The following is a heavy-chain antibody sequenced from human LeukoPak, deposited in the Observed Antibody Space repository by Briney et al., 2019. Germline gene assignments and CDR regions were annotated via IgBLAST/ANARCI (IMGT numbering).Heavy chain of an antibody. V-gene: IGHV3-23*01. D-gene: IGHD3-22*01. CDR1: GFTFSSYA. Sequence: PGGSLRLSCAASGFTFSSYAMNWVRQAPGKGLEWVSSISGSGGTTYYAGSVKGRFTISRDNSKNTLYLQMNSLRAEDTAVYYCAKGRAYYSRGGHDYWGQGTLVTVSS. CDR3: AKGRAYYSRGGHDY. J-gene: IGHJ4*02. CDR2: ISGSGGTT.